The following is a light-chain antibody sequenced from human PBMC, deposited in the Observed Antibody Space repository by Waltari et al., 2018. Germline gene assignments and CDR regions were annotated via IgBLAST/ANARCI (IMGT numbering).Light chain of an antibody. CDR2: VNNDGSH. J-gene: IGLJ3*02. Sequence: QVVLTQSPSASASLGDSVQLTCTLTGGHTNNGIAWHQQQPGKGPRFLMKVNNDGSHDKGDGIPDRFSGSSSGSQHYLTISSLQSEDEADYYCQTWVTGGVFGGGTKLTVL. CDR1: GGHTNNG. V-gene: IGLV4-69*01. CDR3: QTWVTGGV.